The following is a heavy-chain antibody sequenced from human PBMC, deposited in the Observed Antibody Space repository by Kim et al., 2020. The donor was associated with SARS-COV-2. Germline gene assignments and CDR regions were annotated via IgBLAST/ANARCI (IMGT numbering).Heavy chain of an antibody. J-gene: IGHJ4*01. CDR3: ARPAVASRPLYSCDY. D-gene: IGHD6-6*01. Sequence: SETLSLTCTVSGGSINSGIYYWSWIRQPPGKGLECIGTISSSRNTYYNPSLQIRVTISVYTSKNQFSLTLTSAAAPDAAMCDCARPAVASRPLYSCDY. V-gene: IGHV4-39*01. CDR2: ISSSRNT. CDR1: GGSINSGIYY.